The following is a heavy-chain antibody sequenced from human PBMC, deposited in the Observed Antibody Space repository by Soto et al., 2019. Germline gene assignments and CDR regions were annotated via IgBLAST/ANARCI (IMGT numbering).Heavy chain of an antibody. CDR3: ARDFYDISYKFDY. CDR2: IHTGGST. D-gene: IGHD3-9*01. J-gene: IGHJ4*02. CDR1: GFTVSNHY. V-gene: IGHV3-66*01. Sequence: EVQLVESGGGLVQPGGSLRLSCAASGFTVSNHYMAWVRQAPGKGLAWVSVIHTGGSTYYADSVKGRFSISRDNSKNTLYLQMSSLRAEDTAVYYCARDFYDISYKFDYWGQGTLVTVSS.